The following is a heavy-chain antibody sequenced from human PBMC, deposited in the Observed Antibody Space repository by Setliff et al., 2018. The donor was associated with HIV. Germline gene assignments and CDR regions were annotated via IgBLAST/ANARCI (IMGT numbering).Heavy chain of an antibody. V-gene: IGHV4-30-4*08. D-gene: IGHD6-19*01. J-gene: IGHJ5*02. CDR3: ARDRSSGWSKDWFDT. CDR1: GGSISSGDYY. CDR2: IYDSEST. Sequence: SETLSLTCTVSGGSISSGDYYWSWIRQPPGKGLEWIGNIYDSESTYYNPPLKSRVTISVDTSKNHFSLKLNSVTAADTAVYYCARDRSSGWSKDWFDTWGQGILVTVSS.